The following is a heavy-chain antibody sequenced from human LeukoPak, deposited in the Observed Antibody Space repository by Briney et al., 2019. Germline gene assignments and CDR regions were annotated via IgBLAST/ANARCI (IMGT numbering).Heavy chain of an antibody. J-gene: IGHJ5*01. V-gene: IGHV1-18*01. CDR3: ARERQELRFVERWFDS. CDR2: MNSKNGNA. D-gene: IGHD3-16*01. Sequence: GASVKVSCKTSGYIFTNYGITWVRQAPGQGLEWLGWMNSKNGNAQYAQKVQGRLTMTADTSTSTVHMELRSLTSDDTAVYYCARERQELRFVERWFDSWGQGTLVTVSS. CDR1: GYIFTNYG.